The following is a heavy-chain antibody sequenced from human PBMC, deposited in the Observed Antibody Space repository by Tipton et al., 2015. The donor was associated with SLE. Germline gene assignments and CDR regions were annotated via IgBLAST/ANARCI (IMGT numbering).Heavy chain of an antibody. CDR3: ARGDGYHFDY. V-gene: IGHV4-38-2*02. Sequence: TLSLTCTVSGYSISSVFYWCWMRHPPGKGLEWIGNFYHSGSTFYNPTLKSRVTISVDTSKNQFSLKLSSVTAADAAVYYCARGDGYHFDYWGQGTLVAVSS. CDR1: GYSISSVFY. J-gene: IGHJ4*02. CDR2: FYHSGST. D-gene: IGHD5-24*01.